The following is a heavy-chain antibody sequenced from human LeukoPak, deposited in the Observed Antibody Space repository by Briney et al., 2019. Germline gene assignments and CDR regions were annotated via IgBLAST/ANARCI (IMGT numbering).Heavy chain of an antibody. D-gene: IGHD2-21*02. CDR1: GFTFSSYA. Sequence: GGSLRLSCAASGFTFSSYAMHWVRQAPGKGLEWVAVISYDGSNKYYADSVKGRFTISRDNSKNTLYLQMNSPRAEDTAVYYCARVGIVVVTCGMDVWGQGTTVTVSS. V-gene: IGHV3-30-3*01. CDR2: ISYDGSNK. CDR3: ARVGIVVVTCGMDV. J-gene: IGHJ6*02.